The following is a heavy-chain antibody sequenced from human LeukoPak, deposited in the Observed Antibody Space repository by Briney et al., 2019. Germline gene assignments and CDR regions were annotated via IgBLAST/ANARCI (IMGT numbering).Heavy chain of an antibody. CDR2: INPNNGVT. Sequence: ASVKVSCKASAYTFIVSYIHWVRQAPGQGLEWMGWINPNNGVTSYAQKFQGRVTMTRDTSITTAYLDLSSLTSDDTAIYYCARIYSAFDLCGQGTLVTVSS. D-gene: IGHD1-26*01. V-gene: IGHV1-2*02. CDR1: AYTFIVSY. CDR3: ARIYSAFDL. J-gene: IGHJ5*02.